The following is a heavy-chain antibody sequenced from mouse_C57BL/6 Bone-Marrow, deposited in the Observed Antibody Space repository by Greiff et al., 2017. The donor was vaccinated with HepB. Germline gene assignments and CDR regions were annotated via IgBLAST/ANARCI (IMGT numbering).Heavy chain of an antibody. CDR1: GYTFTSYW. J-gene: IGHJ4*01. D-gene: IGHD3-2*02. Sequence: QVQLQQPGAELVRPGSSVKLSCKASGYTFTSYWMHWVKQRPIQGLEWIGNIHPSDSETHYNQKFKDKATLTVDKSSSTAYMQLSSLTSEDSAVYYCAREGSGYYAMDYWGQGTSVTVSS. CDR2: IHPSDSET. V-gene: IGHV1-52*01. CDR3: AREGSGYYAMDY.